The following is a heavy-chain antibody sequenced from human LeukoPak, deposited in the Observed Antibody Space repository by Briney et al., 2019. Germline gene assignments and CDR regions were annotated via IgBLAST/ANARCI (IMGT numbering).Heavy chain of an antibody. CDR1: GGSISSYY. J-gene: IGHJ4*02. CDR2: IYYSGNT. Sequence: SETLSLTCTVSGGSISSYYWSWIRQPPGKGLEWIGYIYYSGNTNYNPSLKSRVTISVDTSKNQFSLNLSSVTAADTAVYYCARGPSSGYSYGWGQGTLVTVSP. V-gene: IGHV4-59*01. CDR3: ARGPSSGYSYG. D-gene: IGHD5-18*01.